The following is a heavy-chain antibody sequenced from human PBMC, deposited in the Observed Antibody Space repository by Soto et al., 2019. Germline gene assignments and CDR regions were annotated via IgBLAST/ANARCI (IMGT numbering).Heavy chain of an antibody. D-gene: IGHD6-19*01. CDR1: GGSISSYY. Sequence: PSETLSLTCTVSGGSISSYYWSWIRQPPGKGLEWIGYIYYSGSTNYNPSLRSRVTIPVDTSKKQFSLKLSSVTAADTAVYYCARGVRNSSGLFTGRLNNLVDPWGQGTLVTVSS. J-gene: IGHJ5*02. CDR3: ARGVRNSSGLFTGRLNNLVDP. V-gene: IGHV4-59*01. CDR2: IYYSGST.